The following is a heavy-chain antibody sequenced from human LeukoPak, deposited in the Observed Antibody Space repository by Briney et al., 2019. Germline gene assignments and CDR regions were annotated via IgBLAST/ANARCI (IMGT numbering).Heavy chain of an antibody. D-gene: IGHD6-13*01. CDR2: IYYSGST. V-gene: IGHV4-59*08. CDR3: ARRDSSSCIDY. J-gene: IGHJ4*02. CDR1: GGSISSYY. Sequence: PSETLSLTCTVSGGSISSYYWSWIRQPPGKGPDWIGYIYYSGSTNYNPSLKSRVTISVDTSKNQFSLKLSSVTAADTAVYYCARRDSSSCIDYWGQGTLVTVSS.